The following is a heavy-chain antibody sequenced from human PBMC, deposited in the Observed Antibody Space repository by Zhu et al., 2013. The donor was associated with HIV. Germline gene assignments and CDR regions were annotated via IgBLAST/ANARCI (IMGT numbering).Heavy chain of an antibody. J-gene: IGHJ5*02. V-gene: IGHV1-69*01. D-gene: IGHD1-26*01. CDR1: EDTFNSHA. Sequence: QVQLVQSGAEVKKPGSSVKVFCQASEDTFNSHAISWVRQAPGQGLEWMGGIIPIFGTANYAQKFQGRVTITADESTSTAYMELSSLRSEDTAVYYCAGALIVGATLRWFDPWGQGTLVTVSS. CDR3: AGALIVGATLRWFDP. CDR2: IIPIFGTA.